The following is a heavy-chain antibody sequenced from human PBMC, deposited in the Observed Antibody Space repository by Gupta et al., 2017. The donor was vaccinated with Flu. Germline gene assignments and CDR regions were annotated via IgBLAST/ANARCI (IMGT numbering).Heavy chain of an antibody. Sequence: QVQLVESGGGVVQPGRSLRLSCAASGFTFSSYGMHWVRQAPGKGLEWVAVISYDGSNKYYADSVKGRFTISRDNSKNTLYLQMNSLRAEDTAVYYCAKVDYGDSAEYFQHWGQGTLVTVSS. J-gene: IGHJ1*01. CDR3: AKVDYGDSAEYFQH. D-gene: IGHD4-17*01. CDR2: ISYDGSNK. V-gene: IGHV3-30*18. CDR1: GFTFSSYG.